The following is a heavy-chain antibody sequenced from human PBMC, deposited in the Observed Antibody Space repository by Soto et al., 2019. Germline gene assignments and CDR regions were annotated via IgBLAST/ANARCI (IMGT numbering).Heavy chain of an antibody. V-gene: IGHV3-30*19. CDR2: TSYDGSDK. Sequence: QVQLVESGGGVVQPGTSLRVSCVGSGFTFRSYVIHWVRQAPGKGLEWVALTSYDGSDKYYDDSVRGRFTIYRDNSRNSVDLQIDRRILEDTALHYCGRWGARAGLDVCGQGTLVSVSS. CDR1: GFTFRSYV. J-gene: IGHJ1*01. CDR3: GRWGARAGLDV. D-gene: IGHD3-16*01.